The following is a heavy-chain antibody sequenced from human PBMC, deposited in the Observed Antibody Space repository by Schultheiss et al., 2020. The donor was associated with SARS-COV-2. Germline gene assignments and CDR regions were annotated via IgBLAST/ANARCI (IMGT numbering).Heavy chain of an antibody. CDR2: IYSGGST. Sequence: GGSLRLSCAASGFTVSSNYMSWVRQAPGKGLEWVSVIYSGGSTYYADSVKGRFTISRDNSKNSLYLQMNSLRAEDTAVYYCARDLGPSVVVGTPAGYWGQGTLVTVSS. J-gene: IGHJ4*02. D-gene: IGHD3-22*01. V-gene: IGHV3-53*05. CDR3: ARDLGPSVVVGTPAGY. CDR1: GFTVSSNY.